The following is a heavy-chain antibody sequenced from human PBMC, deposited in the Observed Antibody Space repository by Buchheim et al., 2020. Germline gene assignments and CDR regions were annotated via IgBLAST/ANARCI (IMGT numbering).Heavy chain of an antibody. CDR2: ISGSGGST. V-gene: IGHV3-23*01. CDR1: GFTFSSYA. Sequence: EVQLLESGGGLVQPGGSLRLSCAASGFTFSSYAMSWVRQAPGKGLEWVSAISGSGGSTYYADSVKGRFTISRDNAKNSLYLQMNSLRAEDTAVYYCARASDYGSGSYSYYYYMDVWGKGTT. J-gene: IGHJ6*03. D-gene: IGHD3-10*01. CDR3: ARASDYGSGSYSYYYYMDV.